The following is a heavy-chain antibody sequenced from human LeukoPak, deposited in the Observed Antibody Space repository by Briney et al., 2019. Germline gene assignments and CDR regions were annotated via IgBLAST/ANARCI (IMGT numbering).Heavy chain of an antibody. Sequence: SETLSLTCTVSGGSISSSSYYWGWIRQPPGKGPEWIGSIYYSGSTYYNPSLKSRVTISVDTSKNQFSLKLSSVTAADTAVYYCARGGGLLSYYYYMDVWGKGTTVTISS. D-gene: IGHD2-2*01. V-gene: IGHV4-39*07. J-gene: IGHJ6*03. CDR3: ARGGGLLSYYYYMDV. CDR2: IYYSGST. CDR1: GGSISSSSYY.